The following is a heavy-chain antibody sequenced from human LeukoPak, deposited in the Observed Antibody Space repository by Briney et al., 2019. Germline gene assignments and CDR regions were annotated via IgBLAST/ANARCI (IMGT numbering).Heavy chain of an antibody. CDR2: ISGSGVGT. V-gene: IGHV3-23*01. CDR3: AKDQVISGSEASDI. D-gene: IGHD2-21*01. CDR1: GFTVSSNY. Sequence: PGGSLRLSCAASGFTVSSNYMSWVRQAPGKGLEWVSAISGSGVGTYYADSVKGRFTISRDNSWNTLYLQMSSLRAEDTAVYYCAKDQVISGSEASDIWGQGKMVTVSS. J-gene: IGHJ3*02.